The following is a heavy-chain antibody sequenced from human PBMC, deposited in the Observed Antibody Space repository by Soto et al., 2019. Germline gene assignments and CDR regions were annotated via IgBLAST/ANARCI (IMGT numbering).Heavy chain of an antibody. CDR3: ARDLRVVMVVAGYSYYYGMDV. J-gene: IGHJ6*02. Sequence: QVQLVESGGGVVQPGRSLRLSCAASGFTFSSYAMHWVRQAPGKGLEWVAVISYDGSNKYYADSVMGRFTISRDNYKNKLYLQMNSLRAEDTAVYYCARDLRVVMVVAGYSYYYGMDVWGQGTTVTVSS. CDR1: GFTFSSYA. CDR2: ISYDGSNK. V-gene: IGHV3-30-3*01. D-gene: IGHD2-15*01.